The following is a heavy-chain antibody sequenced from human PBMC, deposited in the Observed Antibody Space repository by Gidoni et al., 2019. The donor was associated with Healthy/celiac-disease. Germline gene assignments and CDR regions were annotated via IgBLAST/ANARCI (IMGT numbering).Heavy chain of an antibody. CDR2: IYPGDSDT. CDR1: GSRFTSYL. CDR3: ARLGFDILTGYPLYYFDY. D-gene: IGHD3-9*01. V-gene: IGHV5-51*01. J-gene: IGHJ4*02. Sequence: DVQLVQSGAEVNKPGASLKISCKGSGSRFTSYLIGCVCQLPGKGLEWMGIIYPGDSDTRYSPSFQGQVTISADKSISTADLQWSSLKASDTAMYYCARLGFDILTGYPLYYFDYWGQGTLVTVSS.